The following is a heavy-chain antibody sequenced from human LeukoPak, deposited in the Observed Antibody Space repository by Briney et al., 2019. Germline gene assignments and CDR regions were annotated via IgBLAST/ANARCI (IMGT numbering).Heavy chain of an antibody. J-gene: IGHJ4*02. V-gene: IGHV1-18*01. CDR3: ARTITIFGVVPGDY. D-gene: IGHD3-3*01. CDR1: GYTFTSYG. Sequence: ASVKVSCKASGYTFTSYGTSRVRQAPGQGLEWMGWISAYNGNTNYAQKLQGRVTMTTDTSTSTAYMELRSLRSDDTAVYYCARTITIFGVVPGDYWGQGTLVTVSS. CDR2: ISAYNGNT.